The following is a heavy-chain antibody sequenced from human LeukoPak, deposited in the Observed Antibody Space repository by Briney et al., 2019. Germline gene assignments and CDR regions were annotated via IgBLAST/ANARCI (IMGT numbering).Heavy chain of an antibody. V-gene: IGHV3-30*03. J-gene: IGHJ4*02. Sequence: GGSLRLSCAASGFTFSSYGMHWVRQAPGKGLEWVAVISYDGSNKYYAASVKGRFTISRDNSKNTLYLQMNSLRAEDTAVYYCAYPSRGSTTLAPFDYWGQGTLVTVSS. CDR2: ISYDGSNK. CDR1: GFTFSSYG. D-gene: IGHD5/OR15-5a*01. CDR3: AYPSRGSTTLAPFDY.